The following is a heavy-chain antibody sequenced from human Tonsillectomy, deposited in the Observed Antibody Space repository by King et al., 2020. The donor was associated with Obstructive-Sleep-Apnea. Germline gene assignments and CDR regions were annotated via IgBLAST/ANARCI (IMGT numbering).Heavy chain of an antibody. CDR3: ARDTGGYCSGGSCRTSTDAFDI. V-gene: IGHV3-21*01. D-gene: IGHD2-15*01. CDR1: GFTFSSYN. J-gene: IGHJ3*02. Sequence: VQLVESGGGLVKPGGSLRLSCAASGFTFSSYNINWVRQAPGKGLEWVSSISGSSTYIYYADSVKGRSTISRDNAKNSLYLQMNSLRAEDTAVYYCARDTGGYCSGGSCRTSTDAFDIWGQGTLVTVSS. CDR2: ISGSSTYI.